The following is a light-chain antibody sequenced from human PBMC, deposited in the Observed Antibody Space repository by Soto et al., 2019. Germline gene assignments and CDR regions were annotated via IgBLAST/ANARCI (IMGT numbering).Light chain of an antibody. CDR3: QQYSSYPLT. CDR1: QSVNSN. Sequence: EKVMTQSPVTLSVSPGERVTITCRASQSVNSNLAWYQQKPGQAPKLLIYGTSTRESGISSRFSGSGSGTEFTLTISRLEPDDFAVYYCQQYSSYPLTFGGGTKVDI. V-gene: IGKV3-15*01. J-gene: IGKJ4*01. CDR2: GTS.